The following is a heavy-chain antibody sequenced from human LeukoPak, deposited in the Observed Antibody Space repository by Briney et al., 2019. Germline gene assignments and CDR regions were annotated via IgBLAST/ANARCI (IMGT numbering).Heavy chain of an antibody. Sequence: PSGTLSLTCLVSGDSGGSITSNWWSWVRQPPGKGLEWIGSIYYSGSTYYNPSLKSRVTISVDTSKNQFSLKLTSVTAADTAVYYCAGGDYSSSFDFWGQGTMVTVSS. D-gene: IGHD6-13*01. CDR2: IYYSGST. CDR3: AGGDYSSSFDF. J-gene: IGHJ3*01. V-gene: IGHV4-4*02. CDR1: GDSGGSITSNW.